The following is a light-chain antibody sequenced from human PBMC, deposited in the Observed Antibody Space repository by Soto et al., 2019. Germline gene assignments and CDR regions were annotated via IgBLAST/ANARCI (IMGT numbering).Light chain of an antibody. Sequence: QPVLTQSPSASASLGASVKLTCTLSSGHITYAIAWHQQQSEKGPRLLMKINSDGSHSKGDGFFDRFSGSSSGAERHLTISSLQSEDEYDYYCQSWGTGMQVFGSGTKLTVL. CDR3: QSWGTGMQV. V-gene: IGLV4-69*01. CDR1: SGHITYA. J-gene: IGLJ3*02. CDR2: INSDGSH.